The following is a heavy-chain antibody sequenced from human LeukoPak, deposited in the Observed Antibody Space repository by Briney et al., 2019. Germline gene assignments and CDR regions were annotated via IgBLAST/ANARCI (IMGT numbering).Heavy chain of an antibody. CDR3: ARAGSGRNFDY. D-gene: IGHD1-26*01. V-gene: IGHV1-2*06. Sequence: ASVKVSCKASGYTFTGYYIHWVRQAPGRGLEWMGRINPNSGGTNYAQRFQGRVTVTRDTSISTAYMELSRLRSDDTAVYYCARAGSGRNFDYWGQGTLVTVSS. J-gene: IGHJ4*02. CDR2: INPNSGGT. CDR1: GYTFTGYY.